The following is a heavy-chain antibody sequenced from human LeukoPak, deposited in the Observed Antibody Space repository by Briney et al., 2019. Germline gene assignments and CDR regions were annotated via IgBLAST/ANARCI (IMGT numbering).Heavy chain of an antibody. CDR2: INPNSGGT. J-gene: IGHJ4*02. Sequence: ASVKVSCKASGYTFTNYYLHWVRQAPGQGLEWMGWINPNSGGTNYAQKFQGRVTMTRDTSISTAYMELSRLRSDDTALYYCARPPGLDGYNRYDYWGQGTLVTLSS. CDR3: ARPPGLDGYNRYDY. V-gene: IGHV1-2*02. CDR1: GYTFTNYY. D-gene: IGHD5-24*01.